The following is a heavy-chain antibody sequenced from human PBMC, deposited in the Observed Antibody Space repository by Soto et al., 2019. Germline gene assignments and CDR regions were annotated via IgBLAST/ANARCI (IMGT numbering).Heavy chain of an antibody. CDR1: GGSISSYY. CDR3: ARRDETLSRLGTLYYYYYMDV. J-gene: IGHJ6*03. V-gene: IGHV4-59*08. CDR2: IYYSGST. D-gene: IGHD6-19*01. Sequence: PSETLSLTCTVSGGSISSYYWSWIRQPPGKGLEWIGYIYYSGSTNYNPSLKSRVTKSVDTSKNQFSLKLSSVTAADTAVYYCARRDETLSRLGTLYYYYYMDVWGKGTTVTVSS.